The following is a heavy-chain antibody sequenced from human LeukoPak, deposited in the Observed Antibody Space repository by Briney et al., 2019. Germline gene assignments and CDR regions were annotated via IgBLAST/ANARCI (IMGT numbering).Heavy chain of an antibody. CDR3: VRDKTAPYDFWSGYYNSYGMDV. V-gene: IGHV3-20*01. CDR2: INWNGGST. CDR1: GFTFDDYG. J-gene: IGHJ6*02. Sequence: GGSLRLSCAASGFTFDDYGMSWVRQAPGKGLEWVSGINWNGGSTGYADSVKGRFTISRDNAKNSLYLQMNSLRAEDTALYHCVRDKTAPYDFWSGYYNSYGMDVWGQGTTVTVSS. D-gene: IGHD3-3*01.